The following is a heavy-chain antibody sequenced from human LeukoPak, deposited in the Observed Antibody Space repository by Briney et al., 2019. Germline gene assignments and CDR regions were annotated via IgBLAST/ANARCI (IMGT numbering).Heavy chain of an antibody. V-gene: IGHV3-23*01. J-gene: IGHJ6*02. CDR1: GFTFSSYA. CDR3: AKGGSSWYLYGMDV. CDR2: ISGSGGST. Sequence: GGSLRLSCAASGFTFSSYAMSWVRQAPGKGLEWVSAISGSGGSTYYADSVKGRFTISRDNSKNTLYLQMNSLGAEDTAVYYCAKGGSSWYLYGMDVWGQGTTVTVSS. D-gene: IGHD6-13*01.